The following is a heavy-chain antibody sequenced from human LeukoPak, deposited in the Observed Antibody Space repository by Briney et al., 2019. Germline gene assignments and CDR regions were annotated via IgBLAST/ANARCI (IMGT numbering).Heavy chain of an antibody. J-gene: IGHJ4*02. CDR3: ARGGAVYYYGSGSYFDY. D-gene: IGHD3-10*01. Sequence: SETLYLTCAVYGGSFSDYYWSRIRQPPGKGLEWIEEINHSGSTNYNPSLKSRVTISVDTSKNQFSLKLSSVTAADTAVYYCARGGAVYYYGSGSYFDYWGQGTLVTVSS. V-gene: IGHV4-34*01. CDR1: GGSFSDYY. CDR2: INHSGST.